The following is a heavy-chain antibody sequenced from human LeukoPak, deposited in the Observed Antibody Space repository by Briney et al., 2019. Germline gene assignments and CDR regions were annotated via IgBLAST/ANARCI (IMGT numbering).Heavy chain of an antibody. J-gene: IGHJ4*02. CDR1: GFTFSNYV. V-gene: IGHV3-23*01. Sequence: GGSLRLSCAASGFTFSNYVLSWVRQAPGKGLEWVSSINDVVFNTHYADSVKGRFTISRDNSKNILYLQMNTLGAEDTALYYCARGDRTSGWTYWGQGTLVTVSS. CDR3: ARGDRTSGWTY. D-gene: IGHD6-19*01. CDR2: INDVVFNT.